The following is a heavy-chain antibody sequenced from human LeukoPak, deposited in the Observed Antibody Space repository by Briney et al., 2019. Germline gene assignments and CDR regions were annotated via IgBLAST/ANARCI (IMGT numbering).Heavy chain of an antibody. CDR2: IYYSGST. CDR1: GGSISSGDYY. J-gene: IGHJ5*02. V-gene: IGHV4-30-4*01. D-gene: IGHD3-22*01. CDR3: ARGWGYYDSRGYYRPDNWFDP. Sequence: PSETLSLTCTVSGGSISSGDYYWSWIRQPPGKGLEWIGYIYYSGSTYYNPSLKSRVTISVDTSKNQFSLKLSSVTAADTAVYYCARGWGYYDSRGYYRPDNWFDPWGQGTLVTVSS.